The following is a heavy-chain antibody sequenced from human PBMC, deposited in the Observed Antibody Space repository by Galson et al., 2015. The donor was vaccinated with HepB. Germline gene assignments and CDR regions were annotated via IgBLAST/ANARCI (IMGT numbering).Heavy chain of an antibody. V-gene: IGHV4-59*11. CDR3: ASGGWLQFRSTHYYYGMDV. J-gene: IGHJ6*02. D-gene: IGHD5-24*01. CDR2: IYYSGST. CDR1: GGSISSHY. Sequence: ETLSLTCTVSGGSISSHYWSWIRQPPGKGLEWIGYIYYSGSTNYNPSLKSRVTISVDTSKNQFSLKLSSVTAADTAVYYCASGGWLQFRSTHYYYGMDVWGQGTTVTVSS.